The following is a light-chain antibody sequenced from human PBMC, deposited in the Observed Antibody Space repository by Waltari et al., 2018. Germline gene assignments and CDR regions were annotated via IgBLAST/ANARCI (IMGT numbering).Light chain of an antibody. Sequence: QSALTQPPSASGSPGQSVTISCTGTSSDVGGYNFVSWYQQHPGKAPKLMIYDVSKRPSGVPDRFSGSKSGNTASLTVSGLQAEDEAVYYCILYAGSNNLVFGGGTKLTVL. J-gene: IGLJ2*01. V-gene: IGLV2-8*01. CDR1: SSDVGGYNF. CDR3: ILYAGSNNLV. CDR2: DVS.